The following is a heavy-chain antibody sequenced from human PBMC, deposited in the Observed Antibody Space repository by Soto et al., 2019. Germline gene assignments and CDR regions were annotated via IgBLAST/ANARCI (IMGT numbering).Heavy chain of an antibody. CDR2: IVVGSGNT. J-gene: IGHJ5*02. Sequence: SVKVSCKASGVTFTSSAVQWLRQSRGQRLEWIGWIVVGSGNTNYAQKFQERVTITRDMSTSTAYMELSSLRSEDTAVYYCAADPATGFSWGQGTLVTVSS. V-gene: IGHV1-58*01. CDR1: GVTFTSSA. D-gene: IGHD1-26*01. CDR3: AADPATGFS.